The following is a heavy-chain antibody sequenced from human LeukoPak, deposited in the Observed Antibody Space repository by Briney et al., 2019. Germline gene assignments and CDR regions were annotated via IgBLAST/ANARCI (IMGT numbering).Heavy chain of an antibody. CDR3: ATAGNYYFDY. CDR2: ISGSGGST. J-gene: IGHJ4*02. Sequence: AGGSLRLSCAASGFTFSSYAMSWVRQAPGKGLEWVSAISGSGGSTYYADSVKGRFTISRDNSKNTLYLQMNSLRAEDTAVYYCATAGNYYFDYWGQGTLVTVSS. D-gene: IGHD1-1*01. CDR1: GFTFSSYA. V-gene: IGHV3-23*01.